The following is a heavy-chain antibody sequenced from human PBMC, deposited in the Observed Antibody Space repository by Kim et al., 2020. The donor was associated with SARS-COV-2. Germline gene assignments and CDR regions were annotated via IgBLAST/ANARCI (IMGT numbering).Heavy chain of an antibody. CDR2: ISSSSSTI. V-gene: IGHV3-48*02. CDR1: GFTFSSYS. CDR3: ARDLYDGVVAAKYYYYGMDV. D-gene: IGHD2-15*01. J-gene: IGHJ6*02. Sequence: GGSLRLSCAASGFTFSSYSMNWVRQAPGKGLEWVSYISSSSSTIYYADSVKGRFTISRDNAKNSLYLQMNSLRDEDTAVYYCARDLYDGVVAAKYYYYGMDVWGQGTTVTVSS.